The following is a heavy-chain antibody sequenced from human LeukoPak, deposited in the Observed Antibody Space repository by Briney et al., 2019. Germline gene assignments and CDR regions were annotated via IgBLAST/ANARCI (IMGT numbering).Heavy chain of an antibody. CDR2: INPNSGGT. D-gene: IGHD6-13*01. Sequence: ASVKVSCKASGYTFTGYYMHWVRQAPGQGLEWMGWINPNSGGTNYAQKFQGRVTMTRDTSISTAYMELSRLRSDDTAVYYCARRLPRIAAADTQGAWENWGQGTLVTVSS. CDR3: ARRLPRIAAADTQGAWEN. J-gene: IGHJ4*02. V-gene: IGHV1-2*02. CDR1: GYTFTGYY.